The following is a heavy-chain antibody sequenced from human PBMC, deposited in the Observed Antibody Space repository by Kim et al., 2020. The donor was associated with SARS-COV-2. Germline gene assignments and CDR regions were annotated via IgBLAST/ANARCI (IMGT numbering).Heavy chain of an antibody. Sequence: SETLSLTCAVSGGSISSSNWWSWVRQPPGKGLEWIGEIYHSGSTNYNPSLKSRVTISVDKSKNQFSLKLSSVTAADTAVYYCARTYCSGGSCYWDDAFDIWGQGTMVTVSS. CDR1: GGSISSSNW. V-gene: IGHV4-4*02. J-gene: IGHJ3*02. CDR2: IYHSGST. D-gene: IGHD2-15*01. CDR3: ARTYCSGGSCYWDDAFDI.